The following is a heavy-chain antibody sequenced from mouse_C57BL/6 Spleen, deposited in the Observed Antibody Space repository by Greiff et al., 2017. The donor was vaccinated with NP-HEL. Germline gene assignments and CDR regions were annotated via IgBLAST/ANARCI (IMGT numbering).Heavy chain of an antibody. D-gene: IGHD2-13*01. CDR1: GYTFTYSS. V-gene: IGHV1-78*01. CDR3: SRSPCDYYAMDY. CDR2: IYPGVGST. J-gene: IGHJ4*01. Sequence: QVQLQQSVAEFVNPGASVKISCKASGYTFTYSSIPWLKQRPVQGLEWIGYIYPGVGSTKYNEKFKGKATLTADKSSSTAYMQLISLTSEESAVYFCSRSPCDYYAMDYWGQGTSVTVSS.